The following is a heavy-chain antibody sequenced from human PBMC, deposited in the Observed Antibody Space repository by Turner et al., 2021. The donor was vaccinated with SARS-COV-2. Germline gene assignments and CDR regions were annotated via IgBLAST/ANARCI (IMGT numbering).Heavy chain of an antibody. J-gene: IGHJ4*02. CDR1: GFTFSSYG. CDR2: TSYDGSNK. V-gene: IGHV3-30*18. CDR3: AKQQGLYSNPMYYFDY. Sequence: QVQLVESGGGGVQPGRSLRVSCAASGFTFSSYGMHWVRQAPGKGLEWVAVTSYDGSNKYYADSVKGRFTSSRDNSKNTLYLQMNSLRAEDTAVYYCAKQQGLYSNPMYYFDYWGQGTLVTVSS. D-gene: IGHD4-4*01.